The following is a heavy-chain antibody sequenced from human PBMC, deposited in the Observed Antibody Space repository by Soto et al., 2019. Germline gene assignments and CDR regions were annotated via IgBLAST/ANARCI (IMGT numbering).Heavy chain of an antibody. V-gene: IGHV3-30-3*01. CDR2: MSYDGNNK. CDR3: ATGNTWNLDY. J-gene: IGHJ4*02. Sequence: VGSLRLSCAASGFTFSTYAMHWVRQAPGKGLEWLAVMSYDGNNKYYADSVKGRFTISRDNSKNTLYLQMNSLRAEDTAVYYCATGNTWNLDYWGQGTLVTVSS. D-gene: IGHD1-20*01. CDR1: GFTFSTYA.